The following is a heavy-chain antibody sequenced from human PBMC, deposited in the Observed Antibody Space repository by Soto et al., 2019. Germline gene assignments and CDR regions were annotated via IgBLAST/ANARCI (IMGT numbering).Heavy chain of an antibody. CDR2: VSGYNGHT. CDR1: GYTFFNYG. CDR3: ARLVGPTSSDNWFDP. J-gene: IGHJ5*02. V-gene: IGHV1-18*01. D-gene: IGHD1-26*01. Sequence: QVQLVQSGAEVRKPGASVKVSCKASGYTFFNYGITWVRQAPGQGLEWMGWVSGYNGHTNYAQKFEGRVTMTRDISTTTAYMELRNLRSDDTGVYYCARLVGPTSSDNWFDPWGQGTLVTVSS.